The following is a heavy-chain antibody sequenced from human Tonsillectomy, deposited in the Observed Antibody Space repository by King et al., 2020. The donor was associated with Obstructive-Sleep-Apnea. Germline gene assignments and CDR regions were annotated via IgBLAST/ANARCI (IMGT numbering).Heavy chain of an antibody. CDR1: GFTFDDYA. Sequence: VQLVESGGGLVQPGRSLRLSCSASGFTFDDYAMHWVRQAPGKGLEWVSGFSWNSGRIGYADSVKGRLTISRENAKNARYLQMNSLRTEDTALYYCAKDMGILLWFGAIMGGDAFDIWGQGTMVTVSS. J-gene: IGHJ3*02. V-gene: IGHV3-9*01. D-gene: IGHD3-10*01. CDR2: FSWNSGRI. CDR3: AKDMGILLWFGAIMGGDAFDI.